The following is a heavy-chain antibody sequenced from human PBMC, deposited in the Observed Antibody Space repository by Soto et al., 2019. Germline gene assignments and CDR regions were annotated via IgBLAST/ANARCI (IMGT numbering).Heavy chain of an antibody. CDR2: MSRTGDNT. Sequence: GGSLRLSCAASGFTFSIYAMTWVRQSPGKGLEWVSSMSRTGDNTYYADSVKGRFTISRDNSKNTLYLQMNSLRAEDTAIYYCSKDQSNSNPLYYFDFWGPGTLVTVSS. J-gene: IGHJ4*02. V-gene: IGHV3-23*01. CDR1: GFTFSIYA. D-gene: IGHD3-22*01. CDR3: SKDQSNSNPLYYFDF.